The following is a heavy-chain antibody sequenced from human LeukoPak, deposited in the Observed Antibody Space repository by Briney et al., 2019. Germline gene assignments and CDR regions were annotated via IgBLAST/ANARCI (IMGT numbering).Heavy chain of an antibody. J-gene: IGHJ4*02. V-gene: IGHV3-7*01. CDR2: TRGDGNEK. CDR3: VRDFRSADY. Sequence: GGSLRLSCAASGFSFSSYWMTWVRQAPGRGLEFVANTRGDGNEKYYMDSMKGRLTISRDNARNTVYLQMNSLRVEDTAVYYCVRDFRSADYWGQGTLVTVSS. CDR1: GFSFSSYW.